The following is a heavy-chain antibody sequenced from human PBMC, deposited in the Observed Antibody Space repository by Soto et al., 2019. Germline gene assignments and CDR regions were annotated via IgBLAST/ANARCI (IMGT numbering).Heavy chain of an antibody. CDR1: GGTFSSYA. D-gene: IGHD2-2*01. V-gene: IGHV1-69*01. J-gene: IGHJ3*02. CDR2: IIPIFGTA. Sequence: QVQLVQSGAEVKKPGSSVKVSCKASGGTFSSYAISWVRQAPGQGLEWMGGIIPIFGTANYAQTFQGRVTIPADEYTSTAYMELSSLRSEDTAVYYCASRGCSSTSCSGDAFDIWGQGTMVTVSS. CDR3: ASRGCSSTSCSGDAFDI.